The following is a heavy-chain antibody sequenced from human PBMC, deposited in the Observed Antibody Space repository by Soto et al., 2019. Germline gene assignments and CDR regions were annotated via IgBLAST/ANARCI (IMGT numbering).Heavy chain of an antibody. CDR2: ISGSSSTI. Sequence: PGESLKISCAASGFTFSSFSMNWVRQAPGKGLEWVSYISGSSSTIYYADSVKDRFTISRDNAKNTLYLQMNSLRAEDTAVYYCAQWPPDYWGQGTLVTVSS. J-gene: IGHJ4*02. CDR1: GFTFSSFS. D-gene: IGHD6-19*01. V-gene: IGHV3-48*01. CDR3: AQWPPDY.